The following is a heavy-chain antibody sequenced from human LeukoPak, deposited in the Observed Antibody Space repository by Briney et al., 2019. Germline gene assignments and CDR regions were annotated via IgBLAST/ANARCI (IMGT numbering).Heavy chain of an antibody. CDR2: IIPIFGTA. V-gene: IGHV1-69*05. J-gene: IGHJ4*02. D-gene: IGHD3-10*01. Sequence: EASVKVSCKASGGTFSSYAISWVRQAPGQGLERMGRIIPIFGTANYAQKFQGRVTITTDESTSTAYMELSSLRSEDTAVYYCARDRVLLGYYWGQGTLVTVSS. CDR3: ARDRVLLGYY. CDR1: GGTFSSYA.